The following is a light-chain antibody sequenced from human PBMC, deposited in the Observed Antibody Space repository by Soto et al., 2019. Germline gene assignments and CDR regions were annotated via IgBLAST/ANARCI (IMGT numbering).Light chain of an antibody. CDR1: SSDVGSYNL. CDR2: EGT. CDR3: YSYAGENLYV. J-gene: IGLJ1*01. V-gene: IGLV2-23*01. Sequence: QSALTQPAPVSASPGQSITIPFTGTSSDVGSYNLVSWFQQHPGKVPKLLIYEGTKRPSGLSDRFSGSKSGNTASLTISGLQAEDEADYYCYSYAGENLYVFGTGTKVTVL.